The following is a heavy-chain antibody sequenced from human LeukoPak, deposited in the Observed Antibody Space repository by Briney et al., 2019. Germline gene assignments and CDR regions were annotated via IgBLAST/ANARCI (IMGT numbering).Heavy chain of an antibody. V-gene: IGHV3-23*01. J-gene: IGHJ3*02. Sequence: GGSMRLSCAASGFTFSSYAMSWVRQAPGKGLEWVSGISDSGDITYYADSVKGRFTISRDNSKNTLYVQMNSLRVEDTAVYYCAKDRRGGSYYAATLNIWGQGTMVTVSS. CDR2: ISDSGDIT. CDR1: GFTFSSYA. CDR3: AKDRRGGSYYAATLNI. D-gene: IGHD1-26*01.